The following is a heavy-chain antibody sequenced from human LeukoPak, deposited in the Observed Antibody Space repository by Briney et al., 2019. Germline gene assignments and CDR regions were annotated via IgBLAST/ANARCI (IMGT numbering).Heavy chain of an antibody. V-gene: IGHV1-2*02. D-gene: IGHD6-19*01. Sequence: ASVKVSCKASGYTFTGYYMHWVRQAPGQGLEWMGWINPNSGGTNYAQKLQGRVTMTTDTSTSTAYMELRSLRSDDTAVYYCARLQEYSSGWYLFDYWGQGTLVTVSS. J-gene: IGHJ4*02. CDR1: GYTFTGYY. CDR2: INPNSGGT. CDR3: ARLQEYSSGWYLFDY.